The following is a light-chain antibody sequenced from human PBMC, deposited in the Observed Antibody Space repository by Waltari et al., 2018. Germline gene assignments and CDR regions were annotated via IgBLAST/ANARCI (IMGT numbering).Light chain of an antibody. V-gene: IGLV1-40*01. CDR2: GVN. CDR3: QSYDTSLSVV. Sequence: QSVLPQPPSMSGAPGQRVPISCTGGGSNIGAGYSVHWYRHRPGKAPELPIHGVNNRPSGVPDRFFGSLSGTSASLAITGLQAEDEADYYCQSYDTSLSVVFGGGTKLTV. CDR1: GSNIGAGYS. J-gene: IGLJ2*01.